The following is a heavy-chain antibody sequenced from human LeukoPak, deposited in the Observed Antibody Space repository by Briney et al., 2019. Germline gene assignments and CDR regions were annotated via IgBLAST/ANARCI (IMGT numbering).Heavy chain of an antibody. J-gene: IGHJ4*02. CDR2: ISYGGSDK. CDR1: GFTFSNYA. D-gene: IGHD3-22*01. CDR3: AKGSYYDSSGSFYFDY. Sequence: PGGSLRLSCAASGFTFSNYAMHWVRQAPGKGLEWVALISYGGSDKYYTDSVKGRFTISRDNSKNTLYVQVNSLGTEDTAAYYCAKGSYYDSSGSFYFDYWGQGTLVTVSS. V-gene: IGHV3-30*18.